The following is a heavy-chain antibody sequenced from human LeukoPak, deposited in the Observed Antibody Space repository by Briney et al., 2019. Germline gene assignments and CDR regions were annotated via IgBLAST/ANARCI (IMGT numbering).Heavy chain of an antibody. D-gene: IGHD2-2*01. CDR2: INPSGGST. CDR3: ARGDIVVVPASVPQDY. V-gene: IGHV1-46*01. J-gene: IGHJ4*02. CDR1: GYTFTSYY. Sequence: GASVKVSCKASGYTFTSYYMHWVRQAPGQGLEWMGIINPSGGSTSYAQKFQGRVTMTRDTSTSTVHMELSSLRSEDTAVYYCARGDIVVVPASVPQDYWGQGTLVTVSS.